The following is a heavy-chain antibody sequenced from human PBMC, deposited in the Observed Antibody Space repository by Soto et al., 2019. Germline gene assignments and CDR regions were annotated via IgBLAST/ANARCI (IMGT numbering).Heavy chain of an antibody. CDR3: AKDLTPMYLRGLWYYFDY. Sequence: GGSLRLSCAASGFTFSSYAMSWVRQAPGKGLEWVSAISGSGGSTYYADSVKGRFTISRDNSKNTLYLQMNSLRAEDTAVYYCAKDLTPMYLRGLWYYFDYWGQGTLVTVSS. D-gene: IGHD2-8*01. CDR2: ISGSGGST. CDR1: GFTFSSYA. J-gene: IGHJ4*02. V-gene: IGHV3-23*01.